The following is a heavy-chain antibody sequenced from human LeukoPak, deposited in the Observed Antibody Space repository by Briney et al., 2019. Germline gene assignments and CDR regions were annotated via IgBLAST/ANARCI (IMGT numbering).Heavy chain of an antibody. CDR3: ARDPRYYGDPRMWFDP. CDR2: INPNSGGT. V-gene: IGHV1-2*02. D-gene: IGHD4-17*01. Sequence: ASVKVSCKASGYTFTGYYMHWVRQAPGQGLEWMGWINPNSGGTNYAQEFQGRVTMTRDTSISTAYMELSRLRSDDTAVYYCARDPRYYGDPRMWFDPWGQGTLVTVSS. CDR1: GYTFTGYY. J-gene: IGHJ5*02.